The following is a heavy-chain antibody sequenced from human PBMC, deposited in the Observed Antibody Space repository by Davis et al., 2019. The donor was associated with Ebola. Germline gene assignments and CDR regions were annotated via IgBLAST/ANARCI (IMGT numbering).Heavy chain of an antibody. D-gene: IGHD3-3*01. V-gene: IGHV1-46*01. J-gene: IGHJ6*03. CDR3: ARGAQFWSGYYTPYYYYYMDV. CDR1: GYTFTGYY. Sequence: ASVKVSCKASGYTFTGYYMHWVRQAPGQGLEWMGIINPSGGSTSYAQKFQGRVTMTRDTSTSTVYMELSSLRSEDTAVYYCARGAQFWSGYYTPYYYYYMDVWGKGTTVTVSS. CDR2: INPSGGST.